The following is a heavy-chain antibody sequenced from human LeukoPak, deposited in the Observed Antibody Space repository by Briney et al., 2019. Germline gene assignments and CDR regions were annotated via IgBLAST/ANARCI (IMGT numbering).Heavy chain of an antibody. CDR3: ARDQYYYDSSGYYFFDY. V-gene: IGHV3-11*04. CDR2: ISSSGSTI. J-gene: IGHJ4*02. CDR1: GFTSSDYY. Sequence: GGSLRLSCAASGFTSSDYYMSWIRQAPGKGLEWVSYISSSGSTIYYADSVKGRFTISRDNAKNSLYLQMNSLRAEDTAVYYCARDQYYYDSSGYYFFDYWGQGTLVTVSS. D-gene: IGHD3-22*01.